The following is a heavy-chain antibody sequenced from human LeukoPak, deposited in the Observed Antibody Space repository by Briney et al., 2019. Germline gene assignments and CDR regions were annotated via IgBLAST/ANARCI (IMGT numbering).Heavy chain of an antibody. CDR3: ARDRWFGELLSRAFDI. D-gene: IGHD3-10*01. CDR2: IRATGDRT. Sequence: GGSLRLSCAASGFSFSSFGMNWVRQAPGKGPEWVSTIRATGDRTYYADSVKGRFTISRDNSKSMLYLQMNSLRAEDTALYYCARDRWFGELLSRAFDIWGQGTMVTVSS. V-gene: IGHV3-23*01. CDR1: GFSFSSFG. J-gene: IGHJ3*02.